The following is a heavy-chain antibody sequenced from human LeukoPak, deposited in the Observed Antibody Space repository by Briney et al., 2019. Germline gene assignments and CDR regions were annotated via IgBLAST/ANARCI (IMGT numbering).Heavy chain of an antibody. Sequence: GGSLRLSCAASGFTFSSYAMSWVRQAPGKGLEWVSTIGVSSGTTYYGDSVKGRFTIYRDNSKNTLYLQMNSLRAEDTAVYYCAKTGQFDPWGQGTLVTVSS. CDR3: AKTGQFDP. CDR1: GFTFSSYA. D-gene: IGHD1-14*01. J-gene: IGHJ5*02. V-gene: IGHV3-23*01. CDR2: IGVSSGTT.